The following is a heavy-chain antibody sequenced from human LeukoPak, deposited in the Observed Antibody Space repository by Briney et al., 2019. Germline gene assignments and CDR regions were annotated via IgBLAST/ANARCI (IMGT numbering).Heavy chain of an antibody. CDR1: GGSFSGYH. CDR2: INHSGST. J-gene: IGHJ4*02. V-gene: IGHV4-34*01. Sequence: KPSETLSLTCAVYGGSFSGYHWSWIRQPPGKGLEWIGEINHSGSTNYNPSLKSRVTISVDTSKNQFSLKLSSVTAADTAVYYCARGTEEGPSYDYVWGSYRYGQTIDYWGQGTLVTVSS. CDR3: ARGTEEGPSYDYVWGSYRYGQTIDY. D-gene: IGHD3-16*02.